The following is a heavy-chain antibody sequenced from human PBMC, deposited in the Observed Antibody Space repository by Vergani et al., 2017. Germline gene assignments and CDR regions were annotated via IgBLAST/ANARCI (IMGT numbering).Heavy chain of an antibody. CDR3: AKGYCSSTSCHVWFDP. D-gene: IGHD2-2*01. V-gene: IGHV3-9*01. J-gene: IGHJ5*02. CDR1: GFTFDDYA. Sequence: EVQLVQSGGGLVQSGGSMRLSCAASGFTFDDYAMHWVRQAPGKGLEWVSGISWNSGSIGYADSVKGRFTISRDNAKNSLYLQMNSLRAEDTALYYCAKGYCSSTSCHVWFDPWGQGTLVTVSS. CDR2: ISWNSGSI.